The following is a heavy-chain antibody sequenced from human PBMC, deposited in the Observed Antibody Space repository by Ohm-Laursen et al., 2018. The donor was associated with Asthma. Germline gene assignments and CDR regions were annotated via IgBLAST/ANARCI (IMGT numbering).Heavy chain of an antibody. D-gene: IGHD3-3*01. Sequence: SLRLSCSASGFTFSSYWMSWVRQAPGKGLEWVANIKQDGSEKYYVDSVKGRFTISRDNAKNSLYLQMNSLRAEDTAVYYCARTPRNTTITMRLGYYFDYWGQGTLVTVSS. CDR1: GFTFSSYW. CDR2: IKQDGSEK. J-gene: IGHJ4*02. CDR3: ARTPRNTTITMRLGYYFDY. V-gene: IGHV3-7*01.